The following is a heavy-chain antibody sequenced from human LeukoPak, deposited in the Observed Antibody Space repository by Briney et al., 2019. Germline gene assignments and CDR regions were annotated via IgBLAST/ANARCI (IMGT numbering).Heavy chain of an antibody. CDR2: IRQDGSQK. V-gene: IGHV3-7*01. CDR1: GFTFSSFW. CDR3: ARESDHSVSQVDFDL. Sequence: PGGSLRLSCAASGFTFSSFWMSWVRLAPGRGLEWVATIRQDGSQKYYLDSVKGRFTISRDNAKNSLYLQMNSLRAEDTAVYYCARESDHSVSQVDFDLWGQGTMVTVSS. D-gene: IGHD1-14*01. J-gene: IGHJ3*01.